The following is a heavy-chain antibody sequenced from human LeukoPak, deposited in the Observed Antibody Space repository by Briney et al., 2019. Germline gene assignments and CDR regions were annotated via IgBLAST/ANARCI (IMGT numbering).Heavy chain of an antibody. J-gene: IGHJ4*02. CDR3: ARGVIVGATTLDY. V-gene: IGHV3-23*01. Sequence: GGSLRLSCAASGFTFSSYAMSWVRQAPGKGLEWVSAISGSGDRTFDADSVKGRFTISRDNAKNSLYLQMNSLRDEDTAVYYCARGVIVGATTLDYWGQGTLVTVSS. D-gene: IGHD1-26*01. CDR2: ISGSGDRT. CDR1: GFTFSSYA.